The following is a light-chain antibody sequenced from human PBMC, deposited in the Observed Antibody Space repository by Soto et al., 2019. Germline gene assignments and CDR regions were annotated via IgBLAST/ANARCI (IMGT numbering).Light chain of an antibody. CDR2: KAS. CDR1: QTISSW. J-gene: IGKJ1*01. CDR3: QQYNSYGT. Sequence: DIQMTQSPSTLSGSVGDRVTITCRASQTISSWLAWYQQKPGKAPKLLIYKASTLKSGVPSRFSGSGSGTEFTLTISSLQPDDFATYYCQQYNSYGTFGQGTKVEIK. V-gene: IGKV1-5*03.